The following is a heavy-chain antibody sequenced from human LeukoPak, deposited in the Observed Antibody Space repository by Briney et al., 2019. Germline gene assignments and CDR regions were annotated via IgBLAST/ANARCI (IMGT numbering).Heavy chain of an antibody. CDR3: ARSDQLQWFGAPRRPYYYGLAV. V-gene: IGHV1-2*02. CDR2: ITPHNGGT. CDR1: GYTFTGYY. J-gene: IGHJ6*02. Sequence: ASVKVSCKASGYTFTGYYIHWVRQAPGQGLEWMGWITPHNGGTNYAQKFQGQVTISADKSISTAYLQWSSLKASDTAMYYCARSDQLQWFGAPRRPYYYGLAVWGQGTTVTVSS. D-gene: IGHD3-10*01.